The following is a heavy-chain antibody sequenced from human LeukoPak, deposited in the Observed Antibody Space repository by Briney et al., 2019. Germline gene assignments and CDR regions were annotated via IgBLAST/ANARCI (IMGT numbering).Heavy chain of an antibody. V-gene: IGHV3-21*01. D-gene: IGHD6-13*01. J-gene: IGHJ6*03. Sequence: GGSLRPSCAASGFTFSFYSMNWVRQAPGKGLEWVSSISSSSTYIYYADSVKGRFTISRDNAKNSLYLQMNSLRAEDTAVYYCARELAAAGTEYYYYMDVWGKGTTVTVSS. CDR1: GFTFSFYS. CDR2: ISSSSTYI. CDR3: ARELAAAGTEYYYYMDV.